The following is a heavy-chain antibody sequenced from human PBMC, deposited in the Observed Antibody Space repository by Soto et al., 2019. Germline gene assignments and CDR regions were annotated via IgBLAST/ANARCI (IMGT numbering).Heavy chain of an antibody. CDR2: IYYSGST. Sequence: QVQLQESGPGLVKPSETLSLTCTVSGGSVSSGSYYWSWIRQPPGKGLEWIGYIYYSGSTNYNPTHGSRVNISVDTSKNQFSLKLSSATAADTAVYYCARDSTRDYGPASFDPGGQGTLVTVSS. V-gene: IGHV4-61*01. J-gene: IGHJ5*02. CDR3: ARDSTRDYGPASFDP. D-gene: IGHD4-17*01. CDR1: GGSVSSGSYY.